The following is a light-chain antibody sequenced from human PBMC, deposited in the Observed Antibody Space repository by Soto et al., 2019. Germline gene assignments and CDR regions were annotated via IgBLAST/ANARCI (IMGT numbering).Light chain of an antibody. CDR2: GAS. J-gene: IGKJ1*01. CDR3: EQYVSCPWA. V-gene: IGKV3-20*01. CDR1: QSVSSSF. Sequence: EIVLTQSPGTLSLSPGERATLSCRARQSVSSSFLAWYQQKPGQAPRLLIYGASNRATGIPDRFSGSGSGTEFSVAIRCLEPEDFAVYYCEQYVSCPWAFGQGTKVDIK.